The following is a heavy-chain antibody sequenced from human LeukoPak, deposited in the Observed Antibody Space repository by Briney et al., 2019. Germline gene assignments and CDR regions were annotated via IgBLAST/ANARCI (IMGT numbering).Heavy chain of an antibody. CDR3: ARGGGYGSGSHYYFDY. J-gene: IGHJ4*02. D-gene: IGHD3-10*01. V-gene: IGHV3-33*01. Sequence: GGSLRLSCAASGFTFNAFGIHWVRQAPGKGLEWVAFIWYDASNKYYADSVKGRFIISRDNSKNTMYLRMNSLRAEDTAVYYCARGGGYGSGSHYYFDYWGQGTLVTVSS. CDR1: GFTFNAFG. CDR2: IWYDASNK.